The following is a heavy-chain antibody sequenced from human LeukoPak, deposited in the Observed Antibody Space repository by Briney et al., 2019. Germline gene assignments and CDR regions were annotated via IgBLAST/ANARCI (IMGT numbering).Heavy chain of an antibody. CDR2: IIAGGGTT. J-gene: IGHJ4*02. D-gene: IGHD6-13*01. CDR1: GFTFSTYA. Sequence: GGSLRLSCAASGFTFSTYAMTWVRQAPGKGLEWVSTIIAGGGTTYYADSVKGRFTISRDNSKNTLFLQMNSLRADDTATYYCAKDTLGSRTWYFYFDSWGQGTLVTVSP. CDR3: AKDTLGSRTWYFYFDS. V-gene: IGHV3-23*01.